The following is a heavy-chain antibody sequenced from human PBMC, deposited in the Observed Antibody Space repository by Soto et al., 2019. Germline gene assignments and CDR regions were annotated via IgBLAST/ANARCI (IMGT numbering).Heavy chain of an antibody. CDR1: GGSICSGDDY. CDR2: IYYSGST. D-gene: IGHD3-22*01. Sequence: PSETLSLTCTVSGGSICSGDDYWSWIRQPPGKGLEWIGYIYYSGSTYYNPSLKSRVTISVDTSKNQFSLKLSSVTAADTAVYYCARVRYYYDSSGSSYYFDYWGQGTLVTVSS. J-gene: IGHJ4*02. V-gene: IGHV4-30-4*01. CDR3: ARVRYYYDSSGSSYYFDY.